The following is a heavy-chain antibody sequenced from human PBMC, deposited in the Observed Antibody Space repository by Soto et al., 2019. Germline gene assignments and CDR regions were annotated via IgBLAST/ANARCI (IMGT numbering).Heavy chain of an antibody. J-gene: IGHJ4*02. Sequence: VLLQESGPGLLRPSETLSLTCTVSADSFSGAEYYWSWIRQPLGKGPECIGYTFYNGDTKYNPPLRSRVTRSEETSKNQFSLRPSSVTAADAAVYFCARGPAYIDGWRTFDLWGRGILVTVSS. CDR3: ARGPAYIDGWRTFDL. CDR1: ADSFSGAEYY. V-gene: IGHV4-61*08. D-gene: IGHD6-19*01. CDR2: TFYNGDT.